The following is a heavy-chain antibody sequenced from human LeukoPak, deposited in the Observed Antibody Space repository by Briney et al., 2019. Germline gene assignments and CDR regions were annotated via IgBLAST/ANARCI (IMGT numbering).Heavy chain of an antibody. J-gene: IGHJ5*02. Sequence: PSETLSLTCTVSGGSISSYYWSWIRQPPGKGLEWIGYIYYSGSTNYNPSLKSRVTISVDTSKNQFSLKLSSVTAADTAVYYCARVRFPGRFDPWGQGTLVTVSS. CDR1: GGSISSYY. D-gene: IGHD3-3*01. CDR2: IYYSGST. V-gene: IGHV4-59*01. CDR3: ARVRFPGRFDP.